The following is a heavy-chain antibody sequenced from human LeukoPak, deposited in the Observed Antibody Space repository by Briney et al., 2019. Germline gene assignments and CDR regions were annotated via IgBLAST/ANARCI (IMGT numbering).Heavy chain of an antibody. D-gene: IGHD1-26*01. Sequence: GGSLRLSCAASGFTFSGSAMHWIRQASGKGLEWVGRIRSKANSYATAYAASVKGRFTISRDDSKNTAYLQMNSLKTEDTAVYYCTVEIDSGSYPSFDYWGQGTLVTVSS. V-gene: IGHV3-73*01. CDR3: TVEIDSGSYPSFDY. J-gene: IGHJ4*02. CDR1: GFTFSGSA. CDR2: IRSKANSYAT.